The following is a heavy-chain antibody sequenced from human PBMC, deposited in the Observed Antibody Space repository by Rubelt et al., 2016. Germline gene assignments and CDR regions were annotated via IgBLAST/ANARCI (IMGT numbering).Heavy chain of an antibody. D-gene: IGHD2-2*01. Sequence: GESGGGVVQPGRSLRLSCAASGFTFSSYGMHWVRQAPGKGLEWVAVIWYDGSNKYYADSVKGRFTISRDNSKNTLYLQMNSLRAEDTAVDYCAGASGAVPAARGMDVWGQGTTVTVSS. J-gene: IGHJ6*02. CDR2: IWYDGSNK. CDR1: GFTFSSYG. CDR3: AGASGAVPAARGMDV. V-gene: IGHV3-33*01.